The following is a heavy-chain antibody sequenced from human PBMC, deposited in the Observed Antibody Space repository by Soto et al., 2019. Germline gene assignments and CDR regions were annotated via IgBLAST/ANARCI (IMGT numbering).Heavy chain of an antibody. J-gene: IGHJ6*02. D-gene: IGHD3-10*01. CDR2: INHSGST. CDR1: GGSFSDYY. V-gene: IGHV4-34*01. Sequence: QVQLQQWGAGLLKPSETLSLTCAVYGGSFSDYYWSWIRQPPGTGLEWIGEINHSGSTNYNPSLKRLLPISVETSRHQFSLKLNPVTAADTLGYRCASARGLGMVRGVKRGLDVWGQGTTVTVSS. CDR3: ASARGLGMVRGVKRGLDV.